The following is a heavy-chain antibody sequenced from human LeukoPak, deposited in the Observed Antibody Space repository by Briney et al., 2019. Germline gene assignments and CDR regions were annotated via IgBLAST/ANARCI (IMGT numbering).Heavy chain of an antibody. CDR3: AKGPMIAQYFHH. D-gene: IGHD3-22*01. CDR2: LSGSGAAT. J-gene: IGHJ1*01. CDR1: GFTFSSYA. V-gene: IGHV3-23*01. Sequence: GGSLRLSCAASGFTFSSYAMSWVRQAPGKGLEWVSALSGSGAATYYADSVKGRFTISRDNSKNTLYLQLNSLRAEDTAIYYCAKGPMIAQYFHHWGQGTLVTVSS.